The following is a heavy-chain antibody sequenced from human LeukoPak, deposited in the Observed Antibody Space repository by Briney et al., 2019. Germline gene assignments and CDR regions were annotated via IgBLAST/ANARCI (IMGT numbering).Heavy chain of an antibody. J-gene: IGHJ4*02. CDR2: IKADGSEK. D-gene: IGHD6-25*01. CDR3: ARDVDVAAFDS. CDR1: GFTFSNYW. V-gene: IGHV3-7*01. Sequence: SGGSLRLSCVASGFTFSNYWMSWVRQAPGKGLEWVANIKADGSEKYYVDSVKGRFTISRDDAKKSLYLQMSSLRVEDTAVYYCARDVDVAAFDSWGQGTLVTVSS.